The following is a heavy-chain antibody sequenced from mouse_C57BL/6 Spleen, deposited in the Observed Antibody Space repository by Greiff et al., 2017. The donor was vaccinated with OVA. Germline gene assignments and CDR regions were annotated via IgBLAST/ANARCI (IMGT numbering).Heavy chain of an antibody. J-gene: IGHJ4*01. CDR3: TQTGSNFAMDY. V-gene: IGHV1-81*01. D-gene: IGHD3-2*02. CDR2: IYPRSGNT. Sequence: VKLQESGAELARPGASVKLSCKASGYTFTSYGISWVKQRTGQGLEWIGEIYPRSGNTYYNEKFKGKATLTADKSSSTAYMELRSLTSEDSAVYFCTQTGSNFAMDYWGQGTSVTVSS. CDR1: GYTFTSYG.